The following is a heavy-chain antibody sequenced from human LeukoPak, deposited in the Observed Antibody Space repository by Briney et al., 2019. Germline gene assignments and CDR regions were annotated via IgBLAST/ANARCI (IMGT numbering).Heavy chain of an antibody. Sequence: PSETLSLTCTVSGGSISSGDYYWSWIRQPPGKGLEWIGYIYYSGSTYYNPSLKSRVTISVDTSKYQFSLKLSSVTAADTAVYYCARGGSSRFPFLDYWGQGTLVTVSS. V-gene: IGHV4-30-4*08. D-gene: IGHD6-13*01. CDR2: IYYSGST. CDR1: GGSISSGDYY. J-gene: IGHJ4*02. CDR3: ARGGSSRFPFLDY.